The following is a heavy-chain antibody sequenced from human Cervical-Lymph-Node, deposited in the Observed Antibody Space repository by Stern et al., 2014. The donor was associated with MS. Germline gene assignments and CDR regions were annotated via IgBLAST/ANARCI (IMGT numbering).Heavy chain of an antibody. CDR1: GFTFSTYA. V-gene: IGHV3-30*01. J-gene: IGHJ4*02. Sequence: VQLVESGGGVVQPGRSLRLSCAGTGFTFSTYAMHWVRQAPGKGLEWVAVISYDGSNEYYAASVKGRFTISRDNSKNTVYLQMNSLRPEDTAVYYCARGGAYSSGWTGSYWGQGTLVTVSS. D-gene: IGHD6-19*01. CDR2: ISYDGSNE. CDR3: ARGGAYSSGWTGSY.